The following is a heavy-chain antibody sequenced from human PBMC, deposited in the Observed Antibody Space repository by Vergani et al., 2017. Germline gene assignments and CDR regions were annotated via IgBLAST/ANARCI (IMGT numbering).Heavy chain of an antibody. J-gene: IGHJ6*03. CDR1: GGSINSDSHY. CDR3: ARQKDYYMDV. V-gene: IGHV4-61*02. CDR2: IYNTGST. Sequence: QVQLQESGPGLVKPSQTLSLTCTVSGGSINSDSHYWTWIRQPAGKGLEWLGRIYNTGSTHYNPSLKSRVTISVDTSKNHFSLKLSSVTDADTAVYYCARQKDYYMDVWGKGTTVTVS.